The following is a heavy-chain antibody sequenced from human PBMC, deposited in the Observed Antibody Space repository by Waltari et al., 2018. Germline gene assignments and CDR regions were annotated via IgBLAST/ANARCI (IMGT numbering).Heavy chain of an antibody. Sequence: EVQLLESGGGVAQPGGSLRLSRHAPGCTVTDYAMSWVRPTPERGLEGVSGINNGGVDGYYTDSVKGRFTISRDNSKNTLYLQMSSLRAEDTAVYYCAKEIGALGTPVFDYWGQGTLVSVSS. J-gene: IGHJ4*02. D-gene: IGHD6-13*01. CDR2: INNGGVDG. V-gene: IGHV3-23*01. CDR1: GCTVTDYA. CDR3: AKEIGALGTPVFDY.